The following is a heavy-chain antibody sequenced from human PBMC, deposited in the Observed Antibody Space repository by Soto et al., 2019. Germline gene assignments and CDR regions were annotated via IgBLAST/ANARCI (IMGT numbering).Heavy chain of an antibody. CDR3: AEYGEDYYSAMDV. CDR2: IYHSGST. J-gene: IGHJ6*02. V-gene: IGHV4-38-2*01. CDR1: GFSISNGYY. D-gene: IGHD4-17*01. Sequence: LSLTCAVSGFSISNGYYWGWIRQPPGKGLEWIGNIYHSGSTYYTPSLKTRVTISIDTSKNQFLLKLSSVTAADTAVYYCAEYGEDYYSAMDVWGQGTTVTVS.